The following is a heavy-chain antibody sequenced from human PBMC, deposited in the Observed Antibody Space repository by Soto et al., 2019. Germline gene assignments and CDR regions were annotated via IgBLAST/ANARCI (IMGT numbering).Heavy chain of an antibody. J-gene: IGHJ6*02. CDR1: GFTFGDYA. V-gene: IGHV3-49*03. CDR3: TRDTREITIFGVVIPSSGMDV. Sequence: PGGSLRLSCTASGFTFGDYAMSWSRQAPGKGLEWVGFIRSKAYGGTTEYAASVKGRFTISRDDSKSIAYLQMNSLKTEDTAVYYCTRDTREITIFGVVIPSSGMDVWGQGTTVTVSS. D-gene: IGHD3-3*01. CDR2: IRSKAYGGTT.